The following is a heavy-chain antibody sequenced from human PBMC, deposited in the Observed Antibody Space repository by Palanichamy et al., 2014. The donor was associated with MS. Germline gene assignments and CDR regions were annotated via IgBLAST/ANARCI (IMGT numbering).Heavy chain of an antibody. CDR3: ARGGEGRGSFISSGWTHDGFDL. D-gene: IGHD6-19*01. CDR2: ISSSSHYI. CDR1: GFTFNNYS. J-gene: IGHJ3*01. V-gene: IGHV3-21*01. Sequence: EVQLVESGGGLVKPGGSLRLSCAASGFTFNNYSLNWVRQAPGKGLEWVSSISSSSHYIYYVDSLAGRFTISRDHAKNSLYLQMTSLRAEDTAVYYCARGGEGRGSFISSGWTHDGFDLWGQGTMVTVSS.